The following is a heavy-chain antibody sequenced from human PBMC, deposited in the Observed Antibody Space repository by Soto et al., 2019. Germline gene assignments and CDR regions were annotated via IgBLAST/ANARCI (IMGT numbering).Heavy chain of an antibody. Sequence: QVQLVQSGAEVKKPGASVKVSCKASGYTFTSYGISWVRQAPGQGLEWMGWISAYNGNTNYAQKLQGRVTTTTDTSTSTADMELRSLRSDDTAVYYCARDGYYDSSGYRSDFDYWGQGTLVTVSS. V-gene: IGHV1-18*01. CDR2: ISAYNGNT. CDR3: ARDGYYDSSGYRSDFDY. D-gene: IGHD3-22*01. J-gene: IGHJ4*02. CDR1: GYTFTSYG.